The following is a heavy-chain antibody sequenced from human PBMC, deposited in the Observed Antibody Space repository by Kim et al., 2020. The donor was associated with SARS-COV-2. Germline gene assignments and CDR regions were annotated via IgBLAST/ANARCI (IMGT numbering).Heavy chain of an antibody. D-gene: IGHD1-26*01. CDR3: AKEKTTSTYSGSYYHFDY. J-gene: IGHJ4*02. V-gene: IGHV3-23*01. Sequence: KGRFTISRDNSKNTPYLQMNSLRAEDTALYYCAKEKTTSTYSGSYYHFDYWGQGTLVTVSS.